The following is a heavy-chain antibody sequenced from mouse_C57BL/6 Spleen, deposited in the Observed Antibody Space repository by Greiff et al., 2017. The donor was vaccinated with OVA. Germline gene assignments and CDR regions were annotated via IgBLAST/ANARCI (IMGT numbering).Heavy chain of an antibody. V-gene: IGHV1-82*01. J-gene: IGHJ3*01. D-gene: IGHD1-1*01. CDR2: IYPGDGDT. Sequence: QVQLQQSGPELVKPGASVKISCKASGYAFSSSWMNWVKQRPGKGLEWIGRIYPGDGDTNYNGKFKGKATLTADKSSSTAYMQLSSLTSEDSAVYCCARFGIATVVAYWGQGTLVTVSA. CDR1: GYAFSSSW. CDR3: ARFGIATVVAY.